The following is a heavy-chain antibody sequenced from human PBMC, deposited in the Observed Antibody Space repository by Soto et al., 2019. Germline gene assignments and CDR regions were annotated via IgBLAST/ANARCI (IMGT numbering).Heavy chain of an antibody. CDR2: IIPFLDVA. D-gene: IGHD6-19*01. CDR3: ARDSSLAGRPFDY. J-gene: IGHJ4*02. V-gene: IGHV1-69*08. CDR1: GGTFSSYT. Sequence: VQLVQSGAEVKKPASSVKVSCKASGGTFSSYTISWVRQAPGQGLEWMGRIIPFLDVANYAQKFKGRVTITADKSTSTAYMEPRSLRSEDTAMYYCARDSSLAGRPFDYWGQGTLVTVSS.